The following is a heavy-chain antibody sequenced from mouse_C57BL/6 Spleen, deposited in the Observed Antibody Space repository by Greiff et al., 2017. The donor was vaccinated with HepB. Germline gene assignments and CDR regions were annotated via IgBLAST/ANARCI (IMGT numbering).Heavy chain of an antibody. V-gene: IGHV10-3*01. CDR1: GFTFNTYA. J-gene: IGHJ4*01. CDR3: VRGAAQAPYYYAMDY. CDR2: IRSKSSNYAT. Sequence: DAGGGLVQPKGSLKLSCAASGFTFNTYAMHWVRQAPGKGLEWVARIRSKSSNYATYYADSVKDRFTISRDDSQSMLYLQMNNLKTEDTAMYYCVRGAAQAPYYYAMDYWGQGTSVTVSS. D-gene: IGHD3-2*02.